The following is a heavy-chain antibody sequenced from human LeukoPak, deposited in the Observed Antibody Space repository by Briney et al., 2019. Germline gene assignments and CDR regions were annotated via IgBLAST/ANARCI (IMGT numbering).Heavy chain of an antibody. V-gene: IGHV4-34*01. Sequence: PSETLSLTCTVSGGSISTYYWSWIRQPPGKGLEWIGEINHSGSTNYNPSLKSRVTISVDTSKNQFSLKLSSVTAADTAVYYCASAPGPIAAAEGLLDYWGQGTLVTVSS. CDR1: GGSISTYY. CDR2: INHSGST. D-gene: IGHD6-13*01. CDR3: ASAPGPIAAAEGLLDY. J-gene: IGHJ4*02.